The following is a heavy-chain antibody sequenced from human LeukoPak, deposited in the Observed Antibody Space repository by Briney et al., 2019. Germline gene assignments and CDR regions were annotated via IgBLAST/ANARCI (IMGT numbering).Heavy chain of an antibody. J-gene: IGHJ6*03. CDR1: GYTFTSYA. CDR3: ARADRWDYYMDV. CDR2: INPNSGGT. D-gene: IGHD5-24*01. V-gene: IGHV1-2*02. Sequence: ASVKVSCKASGYTFTSYAMNWVRQAPGQGLEWMGWINPNSGGTNYAQKFQGRVTMTRDTSISTAYMELSRLRSDDTAVYYCARADRWDYYMDVWGKGTTVTVSS.